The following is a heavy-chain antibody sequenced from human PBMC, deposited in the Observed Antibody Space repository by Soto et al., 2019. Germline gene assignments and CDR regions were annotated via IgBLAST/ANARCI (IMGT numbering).Heavy chain of an antibody. CDR3: ARDRDGMAV. V-gene: IGHV4-59*01. CDR1: GGSISSYY. CDR2: IYYSGST. Sequence: SETLSLTCTVSGGSISSYYWSWIRQPPGKGLEWIGYIYYSGSTNYNPSLKSRVTISVDTSKNQFSLKLSSVTAADTAVYYCARDRDGMAVWGQGTTVTVSS. J-gene: IGHJ6*02.